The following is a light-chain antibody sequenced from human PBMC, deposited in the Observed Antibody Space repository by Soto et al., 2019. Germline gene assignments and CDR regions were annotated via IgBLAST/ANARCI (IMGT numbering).Light chain of an antibody. V-gene: IGKV3-15*01. CDR3: QHYNNWPIT. CDR1: QSVASN. CDR2: GTS. Sequence: EIVLTQSPASLSVSQGESVTLSCRASQSVASNLAWYQQKPGQAPRLLIYGTSTRATGVPGRFSGSGSGTDFTLTISSLQAADFAVYHCQHYNNWPITFGQGTRLEI. J-gene: IGKJ5*01.